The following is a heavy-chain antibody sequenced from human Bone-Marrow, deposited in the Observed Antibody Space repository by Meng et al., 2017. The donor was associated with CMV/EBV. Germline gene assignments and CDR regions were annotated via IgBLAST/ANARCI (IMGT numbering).Heavy chain of an antibody. V-gene: IGHV4-34*01. D-gene: IGHD4-23*01. J-gene: IGHJ5*02. CDR3: ARGLHYGGHNWFDP. CDR2: IKHSGST. CDR1: GGSFSGYY. Sequence: SETLSLTCAVYGGSFSGYYWSWIRQPPGKGLEWIGEIKHSGSTNYNPSLKSRVTISVDTSKNQFSLKLSSVTAADTAVYYCARGLHYGGHNWFDPRGQGTLVTVSS.